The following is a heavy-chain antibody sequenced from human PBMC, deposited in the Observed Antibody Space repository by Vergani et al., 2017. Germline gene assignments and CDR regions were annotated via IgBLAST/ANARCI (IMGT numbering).Heavy chain of an antibody. CDR3: ARDLRLLYNRFDP. CDR1: GFTFTNYN. CDR2: TWYDGNNK. V-gene: IGHV3-33*08. Sequence: VQLVESGGGLVKPGGSLRLSCAASGFTFTNYNMNWVRQAPGKGLEWVAVTWYDGNNKQYADSVKGRFTISRDNSKSTMYLQMNSLRDEDTGVYYCARDLRLLYNRFDPWGQGTLVTVSS. D-gene: IGHD1-14*01. J-gene: IGHJ5*02.